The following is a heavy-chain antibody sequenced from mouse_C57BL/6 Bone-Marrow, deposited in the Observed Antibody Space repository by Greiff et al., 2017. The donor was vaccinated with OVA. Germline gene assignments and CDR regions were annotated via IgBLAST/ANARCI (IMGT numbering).Heavy chain of an antibody. CDR1: GYTFTDYN. CDR2: INPNNGGT. D-gene: IGHD2-3*01. Sequence: VQLQQSGPELVKPWASVKIPCKASGYTFTDYNMDWVKQSHGKSLEWIGDINPNNGGTIYNQKFKGKVTLTVDKSSRTAYMELRSLTSEDTAVYYCARPLYDGYYVAYWGQGTLVTVSA. V-gene: IGHV1-18*01. J-gene: IGHJ3*01. CDR3: ARPLYDGYYVAY.